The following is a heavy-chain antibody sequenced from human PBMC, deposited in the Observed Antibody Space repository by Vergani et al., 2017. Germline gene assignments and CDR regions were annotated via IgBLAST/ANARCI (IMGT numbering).Heavy chain of an antibody. J-gene: IGHJ1*01. CDR3: SRGIQYQRLVVPQPFQH. Sequence: QVQLQQWGAGLLKPSETLSLTCAVYGGSFSGYYWSWIRQPPGKRLEWIGEINHSGSTNYNPSLKSRVTISVDTAKNQFSLKLSSVTAADTAVYYCSRGIQYQRLVVPQPFQHWGQGTLVTVSS. CDR1: GGSFSGYY. D-gene: IGHD2-2*01. CDR2: INHSGST. V-gene: IGHV4-34*01.